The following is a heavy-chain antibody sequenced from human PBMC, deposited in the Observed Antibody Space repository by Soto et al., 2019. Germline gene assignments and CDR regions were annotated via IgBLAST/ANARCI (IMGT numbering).Heavy chain of an antibody. CDR2: ISYDGSNT. D-gene: IGHD2-15*01. V-gene: IGHV3-30-3*01. J-gene: IGHJ5*02. CDR1: GFTFSSYA. Sequence: QVQLVESGGGVVQPGRSLRLSCAASGFTFSSYAMHWVRQAPGKGLEWVAVISYDGSNTYYADSVKGRFTISRDNSKNTLYLQMNSLRAEDTGVYYCARGPIVVVAAMAGFNWFDPWGQGSLVSVSS. CDR3: ARGPIVVVAAMAGFNWFDP.